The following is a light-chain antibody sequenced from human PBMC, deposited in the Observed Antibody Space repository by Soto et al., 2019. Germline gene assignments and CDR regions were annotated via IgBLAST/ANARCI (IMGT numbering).Light chain of an antibody. Sequence: EIVLTQSPATLSLSLGERATLSCRASQSVSSYLAWYQQKPGQSPRLLIYHASNRATGIPARFSGSGSGTEFILTISSLQSEDFAVYYCQQYNNWPPMYTFGQGTKLEIK. CDR2: HAS. CDR3: QQYNNWPPMYT. J-gene: IGKJ2*01. CDR1: QSVSSY. V-gene: IGKV3-15*01.